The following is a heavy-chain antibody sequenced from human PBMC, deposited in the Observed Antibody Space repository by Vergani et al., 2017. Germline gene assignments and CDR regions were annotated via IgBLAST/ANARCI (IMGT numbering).Heavy chain of an antibody. D-gene: IGHD3-9*01. CDR2: ISSSGSTI. Sequence: QVQLVESGGGLVKPGGSLRLSCAASGFTFSDYYMSWIRQAPGKGLEWVSYISSSGSTIYYADSVKGRFTISRDNAKNSLYLQMISLRAEDTAMYNCTTPTMWELRYYFNYWGQGTLVTVSS. V-gene: IGHV3-11*01. CDR1: GFTFSDYY. J-gene: IGHJ4*02. CDR3: TTPTMWELRYYFNY.